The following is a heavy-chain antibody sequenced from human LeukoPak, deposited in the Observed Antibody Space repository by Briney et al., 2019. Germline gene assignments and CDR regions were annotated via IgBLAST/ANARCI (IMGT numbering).Heavy chain of an antibody. Sequence: GGSLRLSCAASGFTFSSYWMSWVRQAPGKGLEWVALISYDGSNKYYADSVNGRFTISRDSSKNTLYLQMNSLRAVDTAVYYCAKEWYYYDTSGYYSYFDYWGQGTLVTVSS. CDR3: AKEWYYYDTSGYYSYFDY. V-gene: IGHV3-30*18. J-gene: IGHJ4*02. CDR2: ISYDGSNK. D-gene: IGHD3-22*01. CDR1: GFTFSSYW.